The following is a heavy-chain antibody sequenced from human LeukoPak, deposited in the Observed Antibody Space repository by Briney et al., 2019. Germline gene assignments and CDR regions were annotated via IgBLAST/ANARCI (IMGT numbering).Heavy chain of an antibody. D-gene: IGHD6-19*01. CDR3: ARVFSVAGTFDY. J-gene: IGHJ4*02. V-gene: IGHV4-4*07. Sequence: SETLSLTCTVSGGSFIIYYWSWIRQPAGKGLVWIGRIYTSGNTYYNPSLKSRVTMSVDTSKNQFTLNLSSVTAADTAVYYCARVFSVAGTFDYWGQGTLVTVSS. CDR1: GGSFIIYY. CDR2: IYTSGNT.